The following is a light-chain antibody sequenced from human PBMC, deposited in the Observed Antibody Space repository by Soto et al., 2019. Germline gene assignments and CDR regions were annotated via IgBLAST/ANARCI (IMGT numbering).Light chain of an antibody. CDR2: GAS. V-gene: IGKV3-20*01. J-gene: IGKJ4*01. Sequence: ENVLTQSPGTLSLSPGERATLSCSASQSVGNNYLAWYQQKPGQAPRLLIYGASNRAAGIPDRFSGSGSGTDFTRSISRREAEDFAVFYCKQYGTSLTFGGGDKLEIK. CDR1: QSVGNNY. CDR3: KQYGTSLT.